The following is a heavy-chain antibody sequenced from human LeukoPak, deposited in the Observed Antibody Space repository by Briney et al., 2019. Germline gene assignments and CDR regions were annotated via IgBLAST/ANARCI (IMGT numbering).Heavy chain of an antibody. CDR3: ARDRGRYYMDV. D-gene: IGHD6-25*01. V-gene: IGHV3-48*03. CDR1: GFTFSSYE. CDR2: ISSSGSTI. Sequence: GGSLRLSCAASGFTFSSYEMNWVRQAPGKGLEWVSYISSSGSTIYYADSVKGRFTISRENAKNSLYLQMNSLRAGDTAVYYCARDRGRYYMDVWGKGTTVTISS. J-gene: IGHJ6*03.